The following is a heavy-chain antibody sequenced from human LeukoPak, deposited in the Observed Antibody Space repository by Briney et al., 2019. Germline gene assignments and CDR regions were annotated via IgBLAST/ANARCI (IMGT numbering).Heavy chain of an antibody. V-gene: IGHV1-2*02. D-gene: IGHD3-22*01. Sequence: ASVKVSCKASGYTFTGYYMHWVRQAPGQGLEWMGWINPNIGGTNYAQKFQGRVTMTRDTSISTAYMELSRLRSDDTAVYYCARGGSYYYDSSGYYPPNFDYWGQGTLVTVSS. CDR2: INPNIGGT. J-gene: IGHJ4*02. CDR3: ARGGSYYYDSSGYYPPNFDY. CDR1: GYTFTGYY.